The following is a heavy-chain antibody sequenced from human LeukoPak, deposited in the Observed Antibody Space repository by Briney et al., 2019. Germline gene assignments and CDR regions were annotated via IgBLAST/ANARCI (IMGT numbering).Heavy chain of an antibody. CDR2: INPKTGGT. V-gene: IGHV1-2*06. CDR3: ARVGDGLNDAFDI. Sequence: GASVKVSCKASGYIFTGHYMNWVRQVPGQGLEWMGRINPKTGGTNYAQNFQGRVTMTRDTSISTTYMELSRLRPDDTAVYYCARVGDGLNDAFDIRGQGTMVTVPS. D-gene: IGHD5-24*01. J-gene: IGHJ3*02. CDR1: GYIFTGHY.